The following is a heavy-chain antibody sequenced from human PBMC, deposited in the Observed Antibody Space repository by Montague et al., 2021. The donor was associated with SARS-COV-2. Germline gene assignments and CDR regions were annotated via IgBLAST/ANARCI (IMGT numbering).Heavy chain of an antibody. V-gene: IGHV3-30-3*01. CDR3: ARVLGGYYGMDV. Sequence: SLRLSCAASGFTFSNYAMHWVRQAPGKGLEWVAVISYDGGNKYYADSVKGRFTISRDNSKNTLYLQMNSLRAEDTAVYYCARVLGGYYGMDVWGQGTTVTVSS. CDR2: ISYDGGNK. J-gene: IGHJ6*02. CDR1: GFTFSNYA. D-gene: IGHD2/OR15-2a*01.